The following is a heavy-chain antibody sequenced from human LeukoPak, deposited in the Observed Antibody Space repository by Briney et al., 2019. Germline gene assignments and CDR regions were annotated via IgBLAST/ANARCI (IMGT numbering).Heavy chain of an antibody. V-gene: IGHV3-74*01. J-gene: IGHJ4*02. CDR2: ICSDGSSL. CDR1: GFTFSNYW. Sequence: GGSLRLSCAASGFTFSNYWMHWVRQAPGKGLVWVSRICSDGSSLSYADSVKGRVTISRDNARNMLYLQMNSLRAEDTAIYYCARSVGGMDYWGQGTLVTVSS. CDR3: ARSVGGMDY. D-gene: IGHD1-26*01.